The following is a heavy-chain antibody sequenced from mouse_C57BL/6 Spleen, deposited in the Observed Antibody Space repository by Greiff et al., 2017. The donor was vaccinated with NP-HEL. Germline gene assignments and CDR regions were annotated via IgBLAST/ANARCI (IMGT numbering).Heavy chain of an antibody. D-gene: IGHD1-1*01. Sequence: EVMLVESGEGLVKPGGSLKLSCAASGFTFSSYAMSWVRQTPEKRLEWVAYFSRGGDYIYYADTVKGRFTISRDNARNTLYLQLSSRKSEDKAMYYCTREGYGSSPDYWGQGTTLTVSA. CDR3: TREGYGSSPDY. V-gene: IGHV5-9-1*02. J-gene: IGHJ2*01. CDR2: FSRGGDYI. CDR1: GFTFSSYA.